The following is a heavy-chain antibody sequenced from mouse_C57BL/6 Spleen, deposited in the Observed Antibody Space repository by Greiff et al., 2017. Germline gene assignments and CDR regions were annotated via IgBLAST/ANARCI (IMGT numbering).Heavy chain of an antibody. J-gene: IGHJ4*01. CDR1: GYTFTSYW. D-gene: IGHD1-1*01. CDR3: ARGGYGSSYEAMDY. V-gene: IGHV1-64*01. Sequence: QVQLKQPGAELVKPGASVKLSCKASGYTFTSYWMHWVKQRPGQGLEWIGMIHPNSGSTNYNEKFKSKATLTVDKSSSTAYMQLSSLTSEDSAVYYCARGGYGSSYEAMDYWGQGTSVTVSS. CDR2: IHPNSGST.